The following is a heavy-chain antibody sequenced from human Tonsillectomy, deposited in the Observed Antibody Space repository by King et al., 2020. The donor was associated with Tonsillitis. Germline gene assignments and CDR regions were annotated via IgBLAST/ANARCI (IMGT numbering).Heavy chain of an antibody. D-gene: IGHD1-7*01. CDR1: GFTFGSHG. J-gene: IGHJ4*02. CDR3: AKEEFHESGTTGRYFFDY. V-gene: IGHV3-30*18. CDR2: LSYDGSIE. Sequence: VQLVESGGGVVQPGRSLRLSCAASGFTFGSHGMHWVRQAPGKGPEWVAVLSYDGSIELYADSVMGRFAISRDNSKNTLYLQMNSLRAEDTAVYYCAKEEFHESGTTGRYFFDYWGQGTLVTVSS.